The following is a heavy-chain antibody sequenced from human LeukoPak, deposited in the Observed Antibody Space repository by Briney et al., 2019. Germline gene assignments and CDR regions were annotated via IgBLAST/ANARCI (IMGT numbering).Heavy chain of an antibody. D-gene: IGHD2-15*01. CDR3: ARGRYCSGGSCYEYNWFDP. CDR1: GGSISSYY. Sequence: PSETLSLTCTVSGGSISSYYWSWIRQPPGKGLEWIGYIYYSGSTNYNPSLKSRVTTSVDTSKNQFSLKLSSVTAADTAVYYCARGRYCSGGSCYEYNWFDPWGQGTLVTVSS. J-gene: IGHJ5*02. CDR2: IYYSGST. V-gene: IGHV4-59*01.